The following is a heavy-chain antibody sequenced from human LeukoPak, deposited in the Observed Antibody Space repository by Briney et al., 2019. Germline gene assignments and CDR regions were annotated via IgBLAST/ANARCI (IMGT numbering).Heavy chain of an antibody. CDR3: ARGRVWEPNYYYYYYMDV. CDR2: INHSGST. J-gene: IGHJ6*03. V-gene: IGHV4-34*01. Sequence: PSETLSPTCAVYGGSFSGYYWSWIRQPPGKGLEWSGEINHSGSTNYNPSLKSRVTISVDTSKNQFSLKLSSVTAADTAVYYCARGRVWEPNYYYYYYMDVWGKGTTVTVSS. D-gene: IGHD1-26*01. CDR1: GGSFSGYY.